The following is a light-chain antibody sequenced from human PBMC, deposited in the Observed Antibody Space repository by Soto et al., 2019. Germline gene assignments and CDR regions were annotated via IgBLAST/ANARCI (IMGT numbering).Light chain of an antibody. Sequence: QSALTQPASVSGSPGQSITISCTGTSSDVGGYNYVSWYQLHPGKAPKLMIFDVSNRPSGVSNRFSGSKSGNTASLTISGLQAEDEADYYCCSYTSSNTYVFATGTQLTVL. V-gene: IGLV2-14*01. CDR3: CSYTSSNTYV. CDR1: SSDVGGYNY. CDR2: DVS. J-gene: IGLJ1*01.